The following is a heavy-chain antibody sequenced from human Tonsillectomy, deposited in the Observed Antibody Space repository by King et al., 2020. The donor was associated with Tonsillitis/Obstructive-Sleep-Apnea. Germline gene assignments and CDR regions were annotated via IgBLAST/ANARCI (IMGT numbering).Heavy chain of an antibody. J-gene: IGHJ3*02. Sequence: VQLVESGGGLVQPGGSLRLSCAASGFTFSSYSMNWVRQAPGKGLEWVSYISSSSSTIYYADSVKGRFTISRDNAKNSLYLQMNSLGDEDTAVYYCARDRGHYDFWSGYYSGAFDIWGQGTMVTVSS. CDR1: GFTFSSYS. D-gene: IGHD3-3*01. V-gene: IGHV3-48*02. CDR3: ARDRGHYDFWSGYYSGAFDI. CDR2: ISSSSSTI.